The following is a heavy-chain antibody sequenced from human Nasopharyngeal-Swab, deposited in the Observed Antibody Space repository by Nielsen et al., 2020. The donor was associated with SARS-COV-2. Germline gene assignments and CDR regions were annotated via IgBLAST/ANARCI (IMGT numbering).Heavy chain of an antibody. CDR1: RFTFSSYS. CDR2: ISSSSSYI. Sequence: GGSLRLSCAASRFTFSSYSMNWVRQAPGKGLEWVSSISSSSSYIYYADSVKGRFTISRDNAKNSLYLQMNSLRAEDTAVYYCARGYCSSTSYFEFDYWGQGTLVTVSS. J-gene: IGHJ4*02. D-gene: IGHD2-2*01. V-gene: IGHV3-21*01. CDR3: ARGYCSSTSYFEFDY.